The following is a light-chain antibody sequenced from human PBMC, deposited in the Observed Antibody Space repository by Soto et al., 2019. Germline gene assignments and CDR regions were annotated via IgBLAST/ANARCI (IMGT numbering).Light chain of an antibody. CDR3: QQYNSWPLT. V-gene: IGKV3-20*01. CDR1: QSVSNNY. Sequence: EIVLTQSPGTLSLSPGERATLSCRASQSVSNNYLAWYQQKPGQAPRLLIYGASNRATGIPDRFSGSGSGTEFTLTISSLQSEDFAVYYCQQYNSWPLTFGGGTKVEIK. CDR2: GAS. J-gene: IGKJ4*01.